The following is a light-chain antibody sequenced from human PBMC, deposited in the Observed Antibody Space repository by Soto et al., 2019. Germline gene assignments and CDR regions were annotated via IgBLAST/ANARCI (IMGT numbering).Light chain of an antibody. J-gene: IGKJ5*01. CDR2: AAS. V-gene: IGKV1-27*01. Sequence: DIQMTQSPSSLSASVGSRVSITCRASQGISNYLAWYQQKPGKVPKVIIYAASTLQPGVPSRFSGIVYETDGSLTLDSLQPDDSETYYGQNYARAPITFGQGTRLEIK. CDR1: QGISNY. CDR3: QNYARAPIT.